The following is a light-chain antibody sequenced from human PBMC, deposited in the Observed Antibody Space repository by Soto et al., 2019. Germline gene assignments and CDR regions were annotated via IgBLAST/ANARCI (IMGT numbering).Light chain of an antibody. CDR2: EVT. CDR1: SSDVGRYHY. J-gene: IGLJ1*01. Sequence: QSFLTQPASVSGSPGQSITISCTGTSSDVGRYHYVSWYQHHPGKAPKLVIYEVTNRPPGVSNRFAGSKSGDTASLTISGLQAEDEADYYCSSYATSDTRYVFGTGTKVTVL. V-gene: IGLV2-14*01. CDR3: SSYATSDTRYV.